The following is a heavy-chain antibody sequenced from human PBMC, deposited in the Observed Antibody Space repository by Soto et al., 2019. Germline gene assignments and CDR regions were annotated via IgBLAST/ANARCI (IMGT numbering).Heavy chain of an antibody. D-gene: IGHD1-7*01. Sequence: EVQLVESGGGLVQPGGSLRLSCAASGFTFTDSGMNWVRQAPGKGLEWISYISSGSHTTYYTDSVKGRFTISRDNAKNSLYLQMISLRDEDMAVYYCAREYRWNYHDAFDVWGQGTMVTVSS. CDR1: GFTFTDSG. CDR2: ISSGSHTT. V-gene: IGHV3-48*02. CDR3: AREYRWNYHDAFDV. J-gene: IGHJ3*01.